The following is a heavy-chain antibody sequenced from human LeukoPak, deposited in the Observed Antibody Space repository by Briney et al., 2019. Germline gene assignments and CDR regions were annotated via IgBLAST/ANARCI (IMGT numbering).Heavy chain of an antibody. CDR2: VANDGITT. CDR1: GFSFCTYG. D-gene: IGHD3-10*01. V-gene: IGHV3-30*18. J-gene: IGHJ5*02. Sequence: GGALRLSCIASGFSFCTYGTHWVRHAAGGGVVGVAVVANDGITTSYADSAKGRFTTSRDTSSNTLYLQMNSLRAEDTAIYYCTKVGLGSGSSWSAWFAPWGQGTLVTVSS. CDR3: TKVGLGSGSSWSAWFAP.